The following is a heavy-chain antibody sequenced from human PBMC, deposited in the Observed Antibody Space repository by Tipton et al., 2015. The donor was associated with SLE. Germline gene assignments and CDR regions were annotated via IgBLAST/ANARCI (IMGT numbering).Heavy chain of an antibody. J-gene: IGHJ4*02. V-gene: IGHV4-34*01. CDR2: INHSGST. CDR1: GGSFSGYS. D-gene: IGHD3-22*01. Sequence: TLSLTCAVYGGSFSGYSWSWIRQPPGKGLEWIGEINHSGSTNYNPSLKSRVTISVDTSKNQFSLMLSSVTAADTAVYYCARLAHYNSSWYLGVWGQGSLVTVSS. CDR3: ARLAHYNSSWYLGV.